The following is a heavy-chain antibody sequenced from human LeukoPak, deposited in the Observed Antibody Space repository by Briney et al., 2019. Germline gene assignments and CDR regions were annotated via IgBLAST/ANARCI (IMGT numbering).Heavy chain of an antibody. CDR3: ARHGYCSGGSCPGKVDY. J-gene: IGHJ4*02. Sequence: SETLSLTCTVSGGSISSSSYYWGWIRQPPGKGLEWIGSIYYSGSTYYNPSLKSRVTISVDTSKNQFSLKLSSVTAADTAVYYCARHGYCSGGSCPGKVDYWGQGTLVSVSS. CDR1: GGSISSSSYY. D-gene: IGHD2-15*01. V-gene: IGHV4-39*01. CDR2: IYYSGST.